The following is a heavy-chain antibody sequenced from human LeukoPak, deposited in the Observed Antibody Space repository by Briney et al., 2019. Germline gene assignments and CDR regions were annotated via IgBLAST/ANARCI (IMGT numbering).Heavy chain of an antibody. V-gene: IGHV1-18*01. J-gene: IGHJ6*02. CDR3: ARDAYLNDFWSGYRPNYYYGVDV. CDR1: GYTFTSYG. CDR2: ISAYNGNT. D-gene: IGHD3-3*01. Sequence: ASVKVSCKASGYTFTSYGISWVRQAPGQGLEWMGWISAYNGNTNYAQKLQGRVTMTTDTSTSTAYMELRSLRSDDTAVYYCARDAYLNDFWSGYRPNYYYGVDVWGQGTTVTVSS.